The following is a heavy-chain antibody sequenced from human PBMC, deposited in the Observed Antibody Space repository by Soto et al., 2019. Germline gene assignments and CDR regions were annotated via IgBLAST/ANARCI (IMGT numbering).Heavy chain of an antibody. CDR1: GDSVSSSSAA. D-gene: IGHD1-26*01. CDR3: ATDDDHYLGLKY. V-gene: IGHV6-1*01. CDR2: TYYRSKWFI. Sequence: QVQLQQSGPGLVKPSQTLSLTCVISGDSVSSSSAAWNWIRQSPSRGLEWLGRTYYRSKWFIDYAPSVRGRITINPDTSKNQFSLQLTSVTPEDTAVYYCATDDDHYLGLKYWGQGTLVTVSS. J-gene: IGHJ4*02.